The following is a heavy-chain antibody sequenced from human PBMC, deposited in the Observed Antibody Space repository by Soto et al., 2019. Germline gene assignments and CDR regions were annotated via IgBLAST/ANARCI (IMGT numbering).Heavy chain of an antibody. CDR3: AREYSGYEGHYLDY. Sequence: ASVTVSCKASGYTFTSYGISWVRQAPGQGLEWMGWISAYNGNTNYAQKLQGRVTMTTDTSTSTAYMELRSLRSDDTAVYYCAREYSGYEGHYLDYWGQGTLVTVSS. V-gene: IGHV1-18*01. D-gene: IGHD5-12*01. CDR2: ISAYNGNT. J-gene: IGHJ4*02. CDR1: GYTFTSYG.